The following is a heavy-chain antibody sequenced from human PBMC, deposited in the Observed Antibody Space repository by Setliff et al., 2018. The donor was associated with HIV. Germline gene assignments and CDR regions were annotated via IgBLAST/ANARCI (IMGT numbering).Heavy chain of an antibody. CDR3: ARLAYAFDI. CDR1: GYNFISYY. CDR2: IYPGDSDT. Sequence: GESLKISCKASGYNFISYYIGWVRQMPGKGLEWMGIIYPGDSDTRYGPSFEGQVTISADWSITTAFLQWNSLKASDTAMYYCARLAYAFDIWGQGTLVTVSS. V-gene: IGHV5-51*01. J-gene: IGHJ3*02.